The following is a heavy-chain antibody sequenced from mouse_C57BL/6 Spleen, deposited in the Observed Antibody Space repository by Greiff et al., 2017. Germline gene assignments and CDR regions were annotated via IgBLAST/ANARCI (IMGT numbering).Heavy chain of an antibody. D-gene: IGHD2-4*01. CDR3: ARQRDYDGDLDY. V-gene: IGHV5-6*01. J-gene: IGHJ2*01. CDR1: GFTFSRSG. CDR2: ISSGGSYT. Sequence: EVQGVESGGDLVKPGGSLKLSCAASGFTFSRSGMSWVRQTPDKRLEWVATISSGGSYTYYPDRVKGRFTISRDNAKHTLYLQMSSLKSEDTAMYYCARQRDYDGDLDYWGQGTTLTVSS.